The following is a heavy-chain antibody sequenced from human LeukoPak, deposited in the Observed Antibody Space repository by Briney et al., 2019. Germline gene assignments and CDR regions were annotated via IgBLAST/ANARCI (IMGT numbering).Heavy chain of an antibody. CDR1: GGSISSSNW. J-gene: IGHJ1*01. Sequence: SETLSLTCVVSGGSISSSNWWSWVRQPPGKGLEWIGDIFHDGTTNFNPSLKSRLTISTDKSKNQFSLKLSSVTAADTAVYYCARLGLYDSSGYYYVWGQGTLVTVSP. CDR3: ARLGLYDSSGYYYV. D-gene: IGHD3-22*01. V-gene: IGHV4-4*02. CDR2: IFHDGTT.